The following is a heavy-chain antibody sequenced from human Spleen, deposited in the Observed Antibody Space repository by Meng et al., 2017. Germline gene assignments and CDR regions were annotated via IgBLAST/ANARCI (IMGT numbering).Heavy chain of an antibody. CDR1: GGTFSSYT. Sequence: SVKVSCKASGGTFSSYTISWVRQAPGQGLEWMGRIIPILGITNYPQKFQGRVTITADKSTSTAYMELSSLRSDDTAVYYCARVSSGYDLSALDIWGQGTMVTVSS. CDR2: IIPILGIT. D-gene: IGHD5-12*01. CDR3: ARVSSGYDLSALDI. V-gene: IGHV1-69*02. J-gene: IGHJ3*02.